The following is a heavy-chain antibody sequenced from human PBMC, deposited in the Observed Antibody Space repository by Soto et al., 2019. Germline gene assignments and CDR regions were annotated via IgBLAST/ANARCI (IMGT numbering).Heavy chain of an antibody. Sequence: QVQLQESGPGLVKPSQTLSLTCSVSRAFINSGGFYYSWIRQPPGKGLEWLGYIFHSGSFLYNPSLRGRLTLSADTSRNQLSLHLTSVTAADTAVYYCVRGGIAGHWFDPWGQGILVTVSS. V-gene: IGHV4-31*03. CDR1: RAFINSGGFY. J-gene: IGHJ5*02. CDR3: VRGGIAGHWFDP. D-gene: IGHD2-15*01. CDR2: IFHSGSF.